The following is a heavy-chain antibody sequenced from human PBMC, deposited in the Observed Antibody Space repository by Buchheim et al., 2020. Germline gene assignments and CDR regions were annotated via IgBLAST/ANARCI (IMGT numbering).Heavy chain of an antibody. CDR1: GFTFRDHY. D-gene: IGHD5-12*01. J-gene: IGHJ6*03. V-gene: IGHV3-11*04. Sequence: QVQLVESGGGLVEPGGSLRLSCAASGFTFRDHYMSWIRQAPGQGLEWVSYISSSGSTIYYADSVKGRFTISRDNAKNSLYLQMNSLRAEDTAVYYCARELHIVDPTSYYYYYYMDVWGKGTT. CDR3: ARELHIVDPTSYYYYYYMDV. CDR2: ISSSGSTI.